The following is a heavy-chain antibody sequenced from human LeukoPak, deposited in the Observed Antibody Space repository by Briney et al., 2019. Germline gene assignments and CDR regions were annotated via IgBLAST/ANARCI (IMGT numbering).Heavy chain of an antibody. CDR3: WGSGSYRDYYYMDV. CDR2: ISWNSGSI. J-gene: IGHJ6*03. Sequence: PGGSLRLSCAASGFTFDDYAMHWVRQAPGKGLEWVSGISWNSGSIGYADSVKGRFTISRDNAKNSLYLQMNSLRAEDTALYYCWGSGSYRDYYYMDVWGKGTTVTISS. D-gene: IGHD3-10*01. V-gene: IGHV3-9*01. CDR1: GFTFDDYA.